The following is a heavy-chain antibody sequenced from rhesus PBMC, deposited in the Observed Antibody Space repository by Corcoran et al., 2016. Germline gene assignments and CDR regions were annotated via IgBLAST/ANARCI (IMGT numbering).Heavy chain of an antibody. CDR1: GGSFSSYW. D-gene: IGHD3-3*01. Sequence: QVQLQESGPGLVKPSETLSLTCAVSGGSFSSYWWSWIRQPPGKGLEWIGEINGHSGSTNYNPPLKRRVTISKDASKNQFSLKLSSVTAADTAVYYCARPLWTGAFLFGYWGQGVLVTVSS. CDR3: ARPLWTGAFLFGY. J-gene: IGHJ4*01. CDR2: INGHSGST. V-gene: IGHV4-80*01.